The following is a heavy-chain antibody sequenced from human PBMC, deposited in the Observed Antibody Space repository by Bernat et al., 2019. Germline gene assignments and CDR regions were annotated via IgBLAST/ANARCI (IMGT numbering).Heavy chain of an antibody. V-gene: IGHV1-18*01. CDR1: GYTFTSYG. D-gene: IGHD3-22*01. CDR2: ISAYNGNT. CDR3: ARFLSAMINGPEIGFDY. J-gene: IGHJ4*02. Sequence: QVQLVQSGAEVKKPGASVKVSCKASGYTFTSYGISWVRQAPGQGLEWMGWISAYNGNTNYAQKLQGRVTMTTDTSTSTAYMELRSLRSDDTAVYYCARFLSAMINGPEIGFDYWGQGTLVTVSS.